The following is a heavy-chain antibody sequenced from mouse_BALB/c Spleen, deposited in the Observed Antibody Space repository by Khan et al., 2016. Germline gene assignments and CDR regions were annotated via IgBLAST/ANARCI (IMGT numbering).Heavy chain of an antibody. CDR2: ISYSGST. CDR3: ARGAYYRYDWYFDV. V-gene: IGHV3-2*02. J-gene: IGHJ1*01. Sequence: EVQLQESGPGLVKPSQSLSLTCTVTGYSITSDYAWNWIRQFPGNKLEWMGYISYSGSTSYNPSLKSRISITRDTSKNQFFLQLHSVTTEDTATYYCARGAYYRYDWYFDVWGAGTTVTVSS. D-gene: IGHD2-14*01. CDR1: GYSITSDYA.